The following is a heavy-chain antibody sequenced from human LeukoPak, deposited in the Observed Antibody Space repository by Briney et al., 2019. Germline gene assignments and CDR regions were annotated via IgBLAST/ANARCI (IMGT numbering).Heavy chain of an antibody. V-gene: IGHV3-15*01. CDR1: GFTFSSYA. J-gene: IGHJ4*02. CDR3: TRSSYTNSWFFY. CDR2: IKSRGDGGTT. Sequence: GGSLRLSCAASGFTFSSYAMSWVRQAPGKGLEWVGRIKSRGDGGTTDYTAPVKGRFTLSRDDSKNTVYLQMSSLKAEDTAVYYCTRSSYTNSWFFYWGQGSLVTVSS. D-gene: IGHD2-8*01.